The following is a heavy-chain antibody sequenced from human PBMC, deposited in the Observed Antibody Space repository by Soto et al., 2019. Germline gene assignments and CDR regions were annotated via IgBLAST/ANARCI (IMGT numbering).Heavy chain of an antibody. CDR2: IWYDGSNK. D-gene: IGHD3-16*02. CDR3: ARDATPYYDYIWGSYPPTGNAFDI. J-gene: IGHJ3*02. Sequence: ESGGGVVQPGRSLRLSCAASGFTFSSYGMHWVRQAPGKGLEWVAVIWYDGSNKYYADSVKGRFTISRDNSKNTLYLQMNSLRAEDTAVYYCARDATPYYDYIWGSYPPTGNAFDIWGQGTMVTVSS. CDR1: GFTFSSYG. V-gene: IGHV3-33*01.